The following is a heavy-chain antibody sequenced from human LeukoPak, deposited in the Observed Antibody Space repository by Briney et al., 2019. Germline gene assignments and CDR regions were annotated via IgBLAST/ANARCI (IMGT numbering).Heavy chain of an antibody. J-gene: IGHJ4*02. CDR1: GGSISSGGYS. CDR3: ARGSDILTGYYYFDH. D-gene: IGHD3-9*01. V-gene: IGHV4-30-2*01. CDR2: IYHSGST. Sequence: SETLSLTCAVSGGSISSGGYSWSWIRQPPGKGLEWIGYIYHSGSTYYNPSLKSRVTISVDRSKNQFSLKLSSVTAADTAVYYCARGSDILTGYYYFDHWGQGTLVTVSS.